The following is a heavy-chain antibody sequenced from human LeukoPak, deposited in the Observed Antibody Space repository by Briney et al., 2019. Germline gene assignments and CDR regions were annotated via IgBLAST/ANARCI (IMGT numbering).Heavy chain of an antibody. D-gene: IGHD3-3*01. Sequence: GGSLRLSCAASGFTFSSYAMHWVRQAPGKGLEWVAVISYDGSNKYYADSVKGRFTISRDSSKNTLYLQMNSLRAEDTAVYYCARDPYYDFWSGHQIMCDYWGQGTLVTVSS. CDR3: ARDPYYDFWSGHQIMCDY. J-gene: IGHJ4*02. CDR2: ISYDGSNK. CDR1: GFTFSSYA. V-gene: IGHV3-30-3*01.